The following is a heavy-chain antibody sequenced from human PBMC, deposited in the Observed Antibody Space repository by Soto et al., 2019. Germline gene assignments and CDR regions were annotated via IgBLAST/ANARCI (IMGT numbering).Heavy chain of an antibody. Sequence: EVQLVESGGGLVQPGRSPRLSCTASGFTFGDYAMSWFRQAPGKGRERVGFIRSTAYGGTTEYAASGKGRFTISRDNSKCIAYMQMNSLKTEDTSVYYCARDRYGCNSGSYEYWGQGTLVTVS. J-gene: IGHJ4*02. V-gene: IGHV3-49*03. CDR1: GFTFGDYA. CDR2: IRSTAYGGTT. CDR3: ARDRYGCNSGSYEY. D-gene: IGHD4-17*01.